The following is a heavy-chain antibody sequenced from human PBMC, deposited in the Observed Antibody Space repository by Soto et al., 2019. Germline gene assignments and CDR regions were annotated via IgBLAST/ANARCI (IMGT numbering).Heavy chain of an antibody. J-gene: IGHJ3*02. CDR3: AQAYDTSGYGAFDI. D-gene: IGHD3-22*01. CDR2: INHSGST. CDR1: GGSFSGYY. Sequence: PSETLSLTCPVYGGSFSGYYWSWIRQPPAKGQECIGEINHSGSTKYNPSLKSRVTISVHTSKHLLALNISSVTAADPDVYYCAQAYDTSGYGAFDIGGQRKIVTVSS. V-gene: IGHV4-34*01.